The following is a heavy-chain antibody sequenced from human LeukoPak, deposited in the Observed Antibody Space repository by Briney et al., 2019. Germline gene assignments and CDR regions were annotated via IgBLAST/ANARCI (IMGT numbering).Heavy chain of an antibody. V-gene: IGHV4-34*01. Sequence: PSETLCPSCAVYGGSFSGYYWSWIRQPPGKGLEWIGEINHSGSTNYNPSLKSRVTISVDTSKNQFSLKLSSVTAADTAVYYCTYGSGSYSHDEYFQPWGARDLVTVSP. J-gene: IGHJ1*01. D-gene: IGHD3-10*01. CDR3: TYGSGSYSHDEYFQP. CDR1: GGSFSGYY. CDR2: INHSGST.